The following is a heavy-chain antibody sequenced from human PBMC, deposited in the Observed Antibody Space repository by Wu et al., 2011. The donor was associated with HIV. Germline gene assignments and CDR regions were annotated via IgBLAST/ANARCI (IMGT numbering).Heavy chain of an antibody. J-gene: IGHJ6*03. V-gene: IGHV1-69*11. CDR1: GGTFSTYA. CDR3: ARAYDLXSGSGYYYYMDV. D-gene: IGHD3-3*01. CDR2: VIPILGTT. Sequence: QVQLVQSGAEVKKPGSSVKVSCKASGGTFSTYAFSWVRQAPGQGPEWMGRVIPILGTTNYAQKFRGRVTITADESTTTTYLELSSLRSEDTAVYYCARAYDLXSGSGYYYYMDVWGQRGPRSASP.